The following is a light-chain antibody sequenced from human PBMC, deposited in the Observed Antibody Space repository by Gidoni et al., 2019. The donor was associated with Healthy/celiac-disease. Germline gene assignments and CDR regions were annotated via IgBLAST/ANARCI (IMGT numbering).Light chain of an antibody. J-gene: IGLJ2*01. CDR2: QDS. CDR3: QAWDSSTPVV. Sequence: SYELTPQPSVSVSPGQTASITCSGDKLGDKYACWYQQKPGQSPVLVIYQDSKRPSGIPERFSGSNSGNTATLTISGTQAMDEADYYCQAWDSSTPVVFGGGTKLTVL. V-gene: IGLV3-1*01. CDR1: KLGDKY.